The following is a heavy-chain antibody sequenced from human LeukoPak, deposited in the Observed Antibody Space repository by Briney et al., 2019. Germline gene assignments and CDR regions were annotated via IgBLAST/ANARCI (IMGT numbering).Heavy chain of an antibody. J-gene: IGHJ6*04. V-gene: IGHV1-69*16. CDR1: GGTFSSYT. D-gene: IGHD3-3*01. CDR3: ARDNYYDFWSGYPNAGSV. CDR2: IIPILGIA. Sequence: EASVKVSCKASGGTFSSYTISWVRQAPGQGLEWMGRIIPILGIANYAQKFQGRVTITTDESTSTAYMELSSLRSEDTAVYYCARDNYYDFWSGYPNAGSVWGKGTTVTVSS.